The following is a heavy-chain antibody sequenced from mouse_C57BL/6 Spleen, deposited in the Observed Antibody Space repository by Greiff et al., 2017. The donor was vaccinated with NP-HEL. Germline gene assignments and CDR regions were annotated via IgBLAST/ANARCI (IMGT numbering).Heavy chain of an antibody. Sequence: VQLQQSGAELARPGASVKLSCKASGYTFTSYGISWVKQRPGQGLEWIGEIYPRSGNTYYNEKFKGKATLTADKSSSTAYMEHRSLTSEDSAVYFCAREEIYYGPYYYAMDYWGQGTSVTVSS. V-gene: IGHV1-81*01. CDR3: AREEIYYGPYYYAMDY. CDR1: GYTFTSYG. CDR2: IYPRSGNT. D-gene: IGHD2-1*01. J-gene: IGHJ4*01.